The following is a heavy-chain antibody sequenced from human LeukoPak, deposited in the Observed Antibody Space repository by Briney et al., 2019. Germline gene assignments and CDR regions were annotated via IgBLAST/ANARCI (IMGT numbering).Heavy chain of an antibody. CDR3: AADIVYYVGRVYYKTFAS. Sequence: GASVKVSCKASGFTFTISAVQWVRQARGQRLEWIGWIVVSSDNTDYAQKFQERVTIIRDMSTTTAYMELSSLSSEDTPVFFFAADIVYYVGRVYYKTFASWGQGTRVPVPS. CDR1: GFTFTISA. V-gene: IGHV1-58*01. CDR2: IVVSSDNT. D-gene: IGHD3-22*01. J-gene: IGHJ4*02.